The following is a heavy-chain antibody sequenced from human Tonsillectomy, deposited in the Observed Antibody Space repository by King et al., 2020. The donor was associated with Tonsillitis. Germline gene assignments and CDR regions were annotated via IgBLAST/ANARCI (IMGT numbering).Heavy chain of an antibody. J-gene: IGHJ4*02. Sequence: VQLVESGGGLVKPGGSLRLSCAASGFTFSSYAMSWVRQAPGKGLEWVSAISGSGGSTYYADSVKGRVSISRDNSKNTLYLQMNSLRAEDTAVYYCANGFLLPPVLVWGQGTLVTVSS. CDR1: GFTFSSYA. CDR2: ISGSGGST. V-gene: IGHV3-23*04. D-gene: IGHD3-3*01. CDR3: ANGFLLPPVLV.